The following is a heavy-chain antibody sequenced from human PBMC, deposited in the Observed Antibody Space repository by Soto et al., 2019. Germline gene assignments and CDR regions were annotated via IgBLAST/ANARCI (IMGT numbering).Heavy chain of an antibody. J-gene: IGHJ6*02. CDR1: GYTFTGYY. CDR2: INPNSGGT. D-gene: IGHD5-18*01. V-gene: IGHV1-2*04. Sequence: GASVKVSCKASGYTFTGYYMHWVRQAPGQGLEWMGWINPNSGGTNYAQKFQGWVTMTRDTSISTAYMELSRLRSDDTAVYYCAREQAGYSYGYTRYYGMDVWGQGTTVTVSS. CDR3: AREQAGYSYGYTRYYGMDV.